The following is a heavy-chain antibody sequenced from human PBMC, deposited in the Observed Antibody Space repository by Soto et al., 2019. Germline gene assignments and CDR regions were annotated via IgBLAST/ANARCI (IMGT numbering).Heavy chain of an antibody. CDR2: ISYDGSNK. CDR3: AREEYYGYWYFDL. J-gene: IGHJ2*01. Sequence: GGSLRLSCAASGFTFSSYAMHWVRQAPGKGLEWVAVISYDGSNKYYADSVKGRFTISRDNSKNTLYLQMNSLRAEDTAVYYCAREEYYGYWYFDLWGRGTLVTVSS. V-gene: IGHV3-30-3*01. D-gene: IGHD3-10*01. CDR1: GFTFSSYA.